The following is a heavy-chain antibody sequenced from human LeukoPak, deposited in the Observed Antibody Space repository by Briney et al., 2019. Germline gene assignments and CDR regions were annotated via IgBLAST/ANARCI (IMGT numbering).Heavy chain of an antibody. CDR1: RFTFSSYA. CDR3: AKEYLWFGELFQNWFDP. J-gene: IGHJ5*02. Sequence: GRSLRLSCAASRFTFSSYAMLWVRQLPGKGLEWVAIISYDGSNTYYADSVKGRFTISRDNSKNTLYLQMNSLRAEDTAVYYCAKEYLWFGELFQNWFDPWGQGTLVTVSS. D-gene: IGHD3-10*01. V-gene: IGHV3-30*04. CDR2: ISYDGSNT.